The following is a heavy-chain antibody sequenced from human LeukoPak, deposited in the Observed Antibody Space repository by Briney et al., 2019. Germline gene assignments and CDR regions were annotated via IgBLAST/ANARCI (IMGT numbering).Heavy chain of an antibody. Sequence: PGRSLRLSCAASGFTFSSYGMHWVRQAPGKGLEWVAFIRYDGSNKYYADSVKGRFTISRDNSKNTLYLQMNSLRAEDTAVYYCAKEYVTTVQPGSYYYYYYMDVWGKGTTVTISS. V-gene: IGHV3-30*02. D-gene: IGHD4-17*01. J-gene: IGHJ6*03. CDR2: IRYDGSNK. CDR1: GFTFSSYG. CDR3: AKEYVTTVQPGSYYYYYYMDV.